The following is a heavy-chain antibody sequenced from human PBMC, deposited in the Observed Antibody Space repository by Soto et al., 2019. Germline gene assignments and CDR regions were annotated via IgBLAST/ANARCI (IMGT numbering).Heavy chain of an antibody. V-gene: IGHV1-45*02. J-gene: IGHJ6*02. CDR3: ASDSGCYYVFDYYYYGMDV. Sequence: SVKVSCKASGYTFTYRYLHXVRQAPGQALEWMGWITPFNGNTNYAQKFQDRVTITRERSMSTAYMELSSLRSEDTAMYYCASDSGCYYVFDYYYYGMDVWGQGTTVTVSS. D-gene: IGHD1-26*01. CDR1: GYTFTYRY. CDR2: ITPFNGNT.